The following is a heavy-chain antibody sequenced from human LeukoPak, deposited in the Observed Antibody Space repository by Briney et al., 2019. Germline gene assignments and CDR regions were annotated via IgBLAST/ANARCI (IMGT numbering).Heavy chain of an antibody. CDR2: ISSSSSTI. D-gene: IGHD5-18*01. Sequence: PAGSLRLSCAASAFTFSSYSMNWVRQAPGKGLEWVSYISSSSSTIYYADSVKGRFTISRDNAKNSLYLQMNSLRAEDTAVYYCARSEAMVYCDYWGQGTLVTVSS. CDR1: AFTFSSYS. J-gene: IGHJ4*02. V-gene: IGHV3-48*01. CDR3: ARSEAMVYCDY.